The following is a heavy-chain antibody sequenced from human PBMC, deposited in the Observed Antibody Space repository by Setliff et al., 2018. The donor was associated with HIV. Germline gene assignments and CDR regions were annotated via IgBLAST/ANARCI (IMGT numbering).Heavy chain of an antibody. J-gene: IGHJ5*02. D-gene: IGHD2-15*01. CDR3: ARFTVVVFGAGEPSWFDP. V-gene: IGHV4-30-4*08. Sequence: SETLSLTCTVSGDSIISGDYYWSWIRQSPGKGLEWIGHIHYKGNIDYNASLKSRLAISSDASKNQFSLNLSSVIAADTAIYFCARFTVVVFGAGEPSWFDPWGQGILVTVSS. CDR1: GDSIISGDYY. CDR2: IHYKGNI.